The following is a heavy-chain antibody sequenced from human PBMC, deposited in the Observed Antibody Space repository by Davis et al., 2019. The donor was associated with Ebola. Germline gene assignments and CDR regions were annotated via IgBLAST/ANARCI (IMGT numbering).Heavy chain of an antibody. CDR3: ARLGLGPLRFPFDY. V-gene: IGHV4-39*01. CDR2: IYYSGST. CDR1: GGSISSSSYY. D-gene: IGHD5-12*01. Sequence: SETLSLTCTVSGGSISSSSYYWGWIRQPPGKGLEWIGSIYYSGSTYYNPSLKSRVTISVDTSKNQFSLKLSSVTAADTAVYYCARLGLGPLRFPFDYWGQGTLVTVSS. J-gene: IGHJ4*02.